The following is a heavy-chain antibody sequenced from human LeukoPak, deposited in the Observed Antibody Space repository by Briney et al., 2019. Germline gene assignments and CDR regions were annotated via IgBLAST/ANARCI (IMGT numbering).Heavy chain of an antibody. Sequence: GRSLRLSCAASGFTFSSYGMHWVRQAPGQGLEWMGWINPNSGGTNYAQKFQGRVTMTRDTSISTAYMELSRLRSDDTAVYYCARAFPRKGVSVFDYWGQGTLVTVSS. J-gene: IGHJ4*02. CDR3: ARAFPRKGVSVFDY. D-gene: IGHD3-10*01. CDR2: INPNSGGT. V-gene: IGHV1-2*02. CDR1: GFTFSSYG.